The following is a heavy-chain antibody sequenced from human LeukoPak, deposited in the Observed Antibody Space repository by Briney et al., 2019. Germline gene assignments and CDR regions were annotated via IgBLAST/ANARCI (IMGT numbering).Heavy chain of an antibody. Sequence: GGSLRLSCAASGVTFSSYWISWVRQAPGKGLEWVANIKQDGSEKYYVDSVKGRFTISRDNAKNSLYLQMNSPRAEDTAVYYCRVLRYFDWIYSDYWGQGTLVAVSS. CDR3: RVLRYFDWIYSDY. D-gene: IGHD3-9*01. V-gene: IGHV3-7*01. CDR1: GVTFSSYW. J-gene: IGHJ4*02. CDR2: IKQDGSEK.